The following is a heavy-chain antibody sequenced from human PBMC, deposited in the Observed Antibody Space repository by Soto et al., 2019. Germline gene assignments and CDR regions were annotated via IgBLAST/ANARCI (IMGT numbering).Heavy chain of an antibody. Sequence: PGWSLRLSCAASGFTFNSYSMNWVRTAPGKGLDWVSSISSSSSYIYYADSVKGRFTISRDNAKNSLYLQMNSLRAEDTAVYYCARGAYSGYDLAYYYYYGLDVWGQRTTVTVSS. CDR2: ISSSSSYI. CDR1: GFTFNSYS. D-gene: IGHD5-12*01. V-gene: IGHV3-21*01. CDR3: ARGAYSGYDLAYYYYYGLDV. J-gene: IGHJ6*02.